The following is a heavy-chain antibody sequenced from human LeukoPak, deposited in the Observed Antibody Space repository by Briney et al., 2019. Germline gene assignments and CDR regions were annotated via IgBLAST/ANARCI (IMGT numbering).Heavy chain of an antibody. CDR1: GFTFSSYW. CDR2: IKQDGSEK. J-gene: IGHJ4*02. V-gene: IGHV3-7*01. D-gene: IGHD2/OR15-2a*01. CDR3: ARANNKGLYLDY. Sequence: GSLRLSCAASGFTFSSYWMSWVRQAPGKGLEWVANIKQDGSEKYYVDSVKGRFTISRDNAKNSLYLQMNSLRAEDSAVYYCARANNKGLYLDYWGQGTLVTVSS.